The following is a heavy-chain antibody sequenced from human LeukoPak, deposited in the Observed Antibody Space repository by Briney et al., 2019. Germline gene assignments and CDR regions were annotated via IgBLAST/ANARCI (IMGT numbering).Heavy chain of an antibody. CDR3: ARDQGFYCSGGSCFSDAFDI. CDR1: GFTFSSYA. CDR2: ISYDGSNK. J-gene: IGHJ3*02. Sequence: PGRSLILSCAASGFTFSSYAMHWVRQAPGKGLEWVAVISYDGSNKYYADSVKGRFTISRDNSKNTLYLQMNSLRAEDTAVHYCARDQGFYCSGGSCFSDAFDIWGQGTMVTVSS. V-gene: IGHV3-30*04. D-gene: IGHD2-15*01.